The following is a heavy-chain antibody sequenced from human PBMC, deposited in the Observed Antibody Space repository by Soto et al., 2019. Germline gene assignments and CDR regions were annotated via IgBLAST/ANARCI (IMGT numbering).Heavy chain of an antibody. CDR3: ARLQYYFDY. V-gene: IGHV4-59*01. CDR2: IYYSGST. Sequence: SETLSLTCTVSGGSISSYYRSWIRQPPGKGLEWIGYIYYSGSTIYNPSLKSRVTISVDTSKNQFSLKLSSVTAADTAVYCCARLQYYFDYWGQGTLVTVSS. CDR1: GGSISSYY. J-gene: IGHJ4*02.